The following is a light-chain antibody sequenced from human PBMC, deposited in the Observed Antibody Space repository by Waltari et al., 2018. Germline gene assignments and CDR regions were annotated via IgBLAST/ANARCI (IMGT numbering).Light chain of an antibody. CDR2: KAS. V-gene: IGKV1-5*03. Sequence: DIQMPQSPSTLSASVGDRVTITCRASQNINGWLAWYQQKPGKAPKVLIYKASSLESGVPSRFSGSGSGTDFTLTISSLQPDDFATYYCQQYNTYTYTFGQGTKLEIK. CDR1: QNINGW. CDR3: QQYNTYTYT. J-gene: IGKJ2*01.